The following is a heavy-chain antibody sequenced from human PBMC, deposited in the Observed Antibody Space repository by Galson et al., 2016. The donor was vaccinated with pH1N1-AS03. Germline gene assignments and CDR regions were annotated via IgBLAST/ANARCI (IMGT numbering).Heavy chain of an antibody. CDR3: ARGNYGDYGGAD. CDR2: IYNGGST. J-gene: IGHJ1*01. Sequence: SATLSLTCAVSGGSLRSSYWNWISQSPGKEMEWIGYIYNGGSTNYKPSLNNRVTISLDKSKNQIFLRLSSVTTSDTAVYYCARGNYGDYGGADWGQGTLVIVSS. V-gene: IGHV4-59*01. CDR1: GGSLRSSY. D-gene: IGHD4-17*01.